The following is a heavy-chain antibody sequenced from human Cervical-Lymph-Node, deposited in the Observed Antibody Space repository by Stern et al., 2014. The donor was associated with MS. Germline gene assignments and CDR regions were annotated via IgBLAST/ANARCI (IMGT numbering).Heavy chain of an antibody. Sequence: QVQLQESGPGLVRPSGTLSLTCAVSGDSISNDNWWSWVRQPPGKGLEWIGEVDHTGSANYDPSLKSRVTSAVDKSKNQFSLRLTSMTAADTAVYYCARDQGFQLMNSWGQGTLVIVSS. CDR2: VDHTGSA. CDR3: ARDQGFQLMNS. J-gene: IGHJ4*02. V-gene: IGHV4-4*02. CDR1: GDSISNDNW. D-gene: IGHD2-2*01.